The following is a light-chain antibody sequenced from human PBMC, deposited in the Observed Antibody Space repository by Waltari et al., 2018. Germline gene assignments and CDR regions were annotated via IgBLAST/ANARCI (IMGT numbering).Light chain of an antibody. CDR2: EDN. CDR1: RSNVAQNY. Sequence: QSVLTQPPSVSAAPGQRVTISCPGGRSNVAQNYVSLYRQLPGTAPQLLMFEDNERPSGIPGRFSGSKSGTSATLDITGLQAGDEADYYCGTWDSSLSGVVFGGGTHLTVL. V-gene: IGLV1-51*02. CDR3: GTWDSSLSGVV. J-gene: IGLJ7*01.